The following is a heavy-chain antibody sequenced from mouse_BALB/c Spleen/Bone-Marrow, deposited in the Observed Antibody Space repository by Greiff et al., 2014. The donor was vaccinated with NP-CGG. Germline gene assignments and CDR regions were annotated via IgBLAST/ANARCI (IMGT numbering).Heavy chain of an antibody. CDR1: GYFFTNHL. CDR2: INPGSGGT. Sequence: VQLQQSGAELVRPGTSVKVSCKASGYFFTNHLIEWIKQRPGQGLEWIGVINPGSGGTNYNEKFKGKATLTADRSSSTAYMQLTSLTSDDSAVYFCARNSSGYAWFAYWGQGTLVTVST. V-gene: IGHV1-54*01. D-gene: IGHD3-1*01. J-gene: IGHJ3*01. CDR3: ARNSSGYAWFAY.